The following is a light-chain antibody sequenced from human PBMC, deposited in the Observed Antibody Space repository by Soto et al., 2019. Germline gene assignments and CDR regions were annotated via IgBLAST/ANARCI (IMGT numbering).Light chain of an antibody. CDR2: EVS. CDR3: SSKSPDF. CDR1: SSGIRDYNY. V-gene: IGLV2-14*01. J-gene: IGLJ1*01. Sequence: QSALTQPAYVSGSPGQSITISCTGTSSGIRDYNYVSWYQQLPGNAPKLIMYEVSNRPSGISNRFSGSKSGNTASLTISGLQAEDEADYYCSSKSPDFFGTGTKVTVL.